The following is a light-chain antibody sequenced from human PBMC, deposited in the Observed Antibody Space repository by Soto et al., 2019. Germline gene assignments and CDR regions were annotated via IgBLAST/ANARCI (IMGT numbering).Light chain of an antibody. CDR1: QDVGKF. J-gene: IGKJ4*01. CDR2: EAS. CDR3: QQRNSWPLT. Sequence: VLTQSPDTLSLSPGERATLSCRASQDVGKFLVWYHQKPGLSPSLVIYEASKRATDIPDRFSGSGSGTAFALTIICLEPEDVGFYYCQQRNSWPLTFGGGTKVELK. V-gene: IGKV3-11*01.